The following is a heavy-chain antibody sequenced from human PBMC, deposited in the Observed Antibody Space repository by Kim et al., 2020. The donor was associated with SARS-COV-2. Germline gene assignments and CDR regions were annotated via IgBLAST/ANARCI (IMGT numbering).Heavy chain of an antibody. V-gene: IGHV4-59*08. D-gene: IGHD3-16*02. CDR2: IYYSGST. Sequence: SETLSLTCTVSGGSISSYYWSWIRQPSGKGLEWIGYIYYSGSTNYNPSLKSRVTISVDTSKNQFSLKLSSVTAADTAVYYCARAIAAYDYVWGSYRYYYFDYWGQGTLVTVSS. CDR3: ARAIAAYDYVWGSYRYYYFDY. CDR1: GGSISSYY. J-gene: IGHJ4*02.